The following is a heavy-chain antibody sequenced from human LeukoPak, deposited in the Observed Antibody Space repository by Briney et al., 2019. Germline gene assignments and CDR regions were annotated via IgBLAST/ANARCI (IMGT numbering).Heavy chain of an antibody. CDR3: VRDAHGQKDY. CDR1: GFAFRSYT. D-gene: IGHD5-24*01. Sequence: GGSLRLSCAASGFAFRSYTMNWVRQAPGKGLEWVSSISSSSTYISYAGSVKGRFTISRDNAKNSLFLQMNSLRAEDTAVYYCVRDAHGQKDYWGQGTLVTVSS. J-gene: IGHJ4*02. V-gene: IGHV3-21*01. CDR2: ISSSSTYI.